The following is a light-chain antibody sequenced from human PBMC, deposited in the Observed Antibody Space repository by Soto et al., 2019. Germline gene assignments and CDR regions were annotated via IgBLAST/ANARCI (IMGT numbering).Light chain of an antibody. V-gene: IGKV1-5*03. CDR3: QQYNSYWT. Sequence: DIQMNQSPSTLSPSVGGRVTITCRASQSISSWLAWYQQRPGKAPKLLIYKASSLESGVPSRLSGSGSGTEFTLTIRSRQPDDFATYYCQQYNSYWTFGQGTKVDIK. CDR2: KAS. J-gene: IGKJ1*01. CDR1: QSISSW.